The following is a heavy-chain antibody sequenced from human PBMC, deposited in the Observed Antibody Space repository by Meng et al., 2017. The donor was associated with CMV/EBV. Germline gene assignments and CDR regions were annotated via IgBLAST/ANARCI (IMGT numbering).Heavy chain of an antibody. CDR3: ARDRTSGWNYGMDV. V-gene: IGHV4-34*01. J-gene: IGHJ6*02. Sequence: SETLSLTCGVYGGSPSGYYWNWIRQPPGKGLEWIGEINHNGGANYNPSLKSRVTISVDTSKNQFSLKLTSVTAADTAVYYCARDRTSGWNYGMDVWGQGTTVTVSS. CDR1: GGSPSGYY. D-gene: IGHD6-19*01. CDR2: INHNGGA.